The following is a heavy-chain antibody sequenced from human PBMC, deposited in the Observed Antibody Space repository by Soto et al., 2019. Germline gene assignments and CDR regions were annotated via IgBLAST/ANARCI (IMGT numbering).Heavy chain of an antibody. CDR1: GFTFSNAW. D-gene: IGHD2-15*01. CDR2: IKSKTDGGTT. J-gene: IGHJ6*03. V-gene: IGHV3-15*01. CDR3: TTGRGYCSGGSCYSPYYYYYMDV. Sequence: GGSLRLSCAASGFTFSNAWMSWVRQAPGKGLEWVGRIKSKTDGGTTDYAAPVKGRFTISRDDSKNTLYLQMNSLKTEDTAVYYCTTGRGYCSGGSCYSPYYYYYMDVWGKGTTVTVSS.